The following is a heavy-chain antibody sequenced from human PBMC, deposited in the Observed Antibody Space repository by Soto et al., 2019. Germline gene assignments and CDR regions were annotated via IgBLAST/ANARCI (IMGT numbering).Heavy chain of an antibody. J-gene: IGHJ6*02. CDR3: VKDRDSNSWPSRDV. CDR2: IKPNSGNT. V-gene: IGHV1-18*01. Sequence: ASVKVSCKTSGYTFTRNGISWVRQAPGQGLEWMGWIKPNSGNTMYTQRLQGRVIMTTDTSTSTAYMELRSLRSDDTAIYYCVKDRDSNSWPSRDVWGPGTTVTVSS. CDR1: GYTFTRNG. D-gene: IGHD3-22*01.